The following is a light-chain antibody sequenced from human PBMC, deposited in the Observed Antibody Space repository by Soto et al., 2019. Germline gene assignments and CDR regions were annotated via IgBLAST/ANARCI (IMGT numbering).Light chain of an antibody. CDR3: MQALQSPLT. CDR1: QSLLHSNGYNY. V-gene: IGKV2-28*01. CDR2: LGS. J-gene: IGKJ5*01. Sequence: DLVMTQSPLSLPVTPGEPASISCRSSQSLLHSNGYNYLDWYLQKPGQSPQLLIYLGSNRASGVPDRFGGSGSGRVFTLKISRVEAEDVGVYYCMQALQSPLTFGRGTRLEIK.